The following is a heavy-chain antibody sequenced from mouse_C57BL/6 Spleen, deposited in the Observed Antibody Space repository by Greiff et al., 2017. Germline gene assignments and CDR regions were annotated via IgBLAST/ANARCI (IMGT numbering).Heavy chain of an antibody. CDR1: GYTFTSYW. V-gene: IGHV1-61*01. CDR2: IYPSDSET. J-gene: IGHJ4*01. CDR3: ARATALGRGYAMDY. D-gene: IGHD4-1*01. Sequence: VQLQQPGAELVRPGSSVKLSCKASGYTFTSYWMDWVKQRPGQGLEWIGNIYPSDSETHYNQKFKDKATLTVDKSSSTAYMQLSSLTSEDSAVYYCARATALGRGYAMDYWGQGTSVTVSS.